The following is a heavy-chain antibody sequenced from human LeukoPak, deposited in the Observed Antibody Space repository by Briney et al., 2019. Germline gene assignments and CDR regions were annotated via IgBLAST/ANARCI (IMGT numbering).Heavy chain of an antibody. D-gene: IGHD6-19*01. V-gene: IGHV4-39*01. J-gene: IGHJ4*02. CDR3: VNSSPGGGWLVSGNFDY. CDR1: GGSITSSLYY. CDR2: IHYSGNT. Sequence: SETLSLTCTVSGGSITSSLYYGAWIRQPPGKGLEWIGSIHYSGNTYYNPSLKSRVTISVDTSKNQFSLKLSSVTAADTAVYYCVNSSPGGGWLVSGNFDYWGQGTLVTVSS.